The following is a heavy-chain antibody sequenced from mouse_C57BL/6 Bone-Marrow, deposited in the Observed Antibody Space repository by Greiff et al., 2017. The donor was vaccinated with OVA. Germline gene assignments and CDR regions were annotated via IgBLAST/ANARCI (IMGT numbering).Heavy chain of an antibody. V-gene: IGHV3-6*01. Sequence: EVQLVESGPGLVKPSQSLSLTCSVPGYSITSGYYWNWIRQFPGNKLEWMGYISYDGSNNYNPSLKNRISITRDTSKNQFFLKLNSVTTEDTATYYCARDPYDYGIAYWGQGTLVTVSA. CDR1: GYSITSGYY. CDR2: ISYDGSN. D-gene: IGHD2-4*01. J-gene: IGHJ3*01. CDR3: ARDPYDYGIAY.